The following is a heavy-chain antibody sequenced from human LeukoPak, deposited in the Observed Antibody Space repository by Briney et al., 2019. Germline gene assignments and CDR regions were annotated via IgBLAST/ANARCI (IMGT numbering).Heavy chain of an antibody. V-gene: IGHV3-33*06. D-gene: IGHD3-16*02. CDR3: AKDRLSRGPYYLDY. CDR1: GFTFSSYG. Sequence: GGSLRLSCAASGFTFSSYGMHWVRQAPGKGLEWVAVIWYDGSNKYYADSVKGRFTISRDNSKNTLYLQMNSLRAEDTAVYYCAKDRLSRGPYYLDYWGQGTLVTVSS. J-gene: IGHJ4*02. CDR2: IWYDGSNK.